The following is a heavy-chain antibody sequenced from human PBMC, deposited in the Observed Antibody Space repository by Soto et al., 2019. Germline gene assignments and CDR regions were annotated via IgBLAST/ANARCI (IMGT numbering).Heavy chain of an antibody. CDR1: GGTFSSYA. V-gene: IGHV1-69*06. D-gene: IGHD6-19*01. CDR2: IIPIFGTA. J-gene: IGHJ4*02. CDR3: ARGPIAVATLFDY. Sequence: SVKVSCKASGGTFSSYAISWVRQAPGQGLEWMGGIIPIFGTANYAQKFQGRVTITADKSTSTAYMELSSLRSEDTAVYYCARGPIAVATLFDYWGQGTLVTVSS.